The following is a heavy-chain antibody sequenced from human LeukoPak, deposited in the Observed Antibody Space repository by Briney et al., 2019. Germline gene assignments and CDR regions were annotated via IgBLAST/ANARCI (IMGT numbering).Heavy chain of an antibody. Sequence: GGSLRLSCAVSGFTFSSYAMSWVRQAPGKGLEWVSSISSSSSYIYYADSVKGRFTISRDNAKNSLYLQMNSLRAEDTAVYYCARDYDFWSGLDCWGQGTLVTVSS. V-gene: IGHV3-21*01. CDR2: ISSSSSYI. CDR3: ARDYDFWSGLDC. J-gene: IGHJ4*02. CDR1: GFTFSSYA. D-gene: IGHD3-3*01.